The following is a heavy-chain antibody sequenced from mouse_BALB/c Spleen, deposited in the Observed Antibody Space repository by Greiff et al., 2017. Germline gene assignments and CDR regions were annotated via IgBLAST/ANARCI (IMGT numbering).Heavy chain of an antibody. CDR3: ARDAYYGNYLDY. Sequence: DVKLVESGGGLVQPGGSLRLSCATSGFTFTDYYMSWVRQPPGKALEWLGFIRNKANGYTTEYSASVKGRFTISRDNSQSILYLQMNTLRAEDSATYYSARDAYYGNYLDYWGQGTTLTVSS. D-gene: IGHD2-1*01. CDR2: IRNKANGYTT. V-gene: IGHV7-3*02. J-gene: IGHJ2*01. CDR1: GFTFTDYY.